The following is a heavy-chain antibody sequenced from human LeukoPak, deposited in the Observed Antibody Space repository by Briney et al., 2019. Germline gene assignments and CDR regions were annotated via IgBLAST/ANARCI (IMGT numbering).Heavy chain of an antibody. CDR2: IYHSGST. D-gene: IGHD3-3*01. J-gene: IGHJ3*02. CDR3: ASQYYDFWSGYPHDAFDI. CDR1: GGSISSGGYS. Sequence: PSETLSLTCAVSGGSISSGGYSWSWIRQPPGKGLEWIGYIYHSGSTYYNPSLKSRVTISVDRSKNQFSLKLSSVTAADTAVYYCASQYYDFWSGYPHDAFDIWGQGTMVTVSS. V-gene: IGHV4-30-2*01.